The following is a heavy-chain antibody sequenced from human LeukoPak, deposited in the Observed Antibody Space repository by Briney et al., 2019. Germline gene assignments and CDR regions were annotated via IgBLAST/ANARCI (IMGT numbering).Heavy chain of an antibody. Sequence: GGSLRLSCAASGFTFSSYAMSWVRQAPGKGLEWVSAISGSGGSTYYADSVKGRFTISRDNSKNTLYLQMNSLRAEDTAVYYCAGLWEATISPYYFDYWGQGTLVTVSS. CDR1: GFTFSSYA. D-gene: IGHD5-12*01. J-gene: IGHJ4*02. V-gene: IGHV3-23*01. CDR3: AGLWEATISPYYFDY. CDR2: ISGSGGST.